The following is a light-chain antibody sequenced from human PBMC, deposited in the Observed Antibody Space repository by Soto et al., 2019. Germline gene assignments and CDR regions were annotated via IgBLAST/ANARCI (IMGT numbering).Light chain of an antibody. CDR3: QEYNSWPVT. J-gene: IGKJ4*02. CDR2: DMS. Sequence: EIVMTQSPATLSVSPGERATLSCRASQSVGSHLAWYQQKPGQAPRLVIYDMSTSTTGVPARISGSASGTESPPTSSLLYDDVCAFYYYQEYNSWPVTFGGGTKVEIK. V-gene: IGKV3D-15*01. CDR1: QSVGSH.